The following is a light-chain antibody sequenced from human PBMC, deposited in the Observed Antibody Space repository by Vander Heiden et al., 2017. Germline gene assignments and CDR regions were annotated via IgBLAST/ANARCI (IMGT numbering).Light chain of an antibody. CDR3: CSYAGTYSWV. CDR1: SSDVGGYNY. J-gene: IGLJ3*02. CDR2: DVN. V-gene: IGLV2-11*01. Sequence: QSALTQPRSVSGSPGQSVTISCPGTSSDVGGYNYVSWYQQHPGKAPKLMINDVNKRPSGVPDRFSGFKSGNTASLTIFGLQAEDEADYYCCSYAGTYSWVFGGGTKLTVL.